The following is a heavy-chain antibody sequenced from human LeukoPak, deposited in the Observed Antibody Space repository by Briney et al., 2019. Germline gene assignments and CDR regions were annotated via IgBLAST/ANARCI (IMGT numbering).Heavy chain of an antibody. Sequence: SETLSLTCAVYGGSFSGYYWSWIRQPPGKGLEWIGEINHSGSTNYNPSLKSRVTISVDTSKNQFSLKLSSVTAADTAVYYCARAGYDYVWGSYRKDAFDIWGQGTMVTVSS. CDR3: ARAGYDYVWGSYRKDAFDI. CDR2: INHSGST. V-gene: IGHV4-34*01. J-gene: IGHJ3*02. D-gene: IGHD3-16*02. CDR1: GGSFSGYY.